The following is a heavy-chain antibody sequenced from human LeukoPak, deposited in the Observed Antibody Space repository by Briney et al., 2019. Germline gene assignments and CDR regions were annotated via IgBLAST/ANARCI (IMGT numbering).Heavy chain of an antibody. CDR2: ISGSGGST. Sequence: GGSLRLSCAASGFTFSSYAMSWVRQAPGKGLEWVSAISGSGGSTYYADSVKGRFTISRDNSKNTLYLQMNSLRAEDTAVYYCAKDYYDSSGYSPYYSDYWGQGTLVTVSS. CDR3: AKDYYDSSGYSPYYSDY. J-gene: IGHJ4*02. V-gene: IGHV3-23*01. D-gene: IGHD3-22*01. CDR1: GFTFSSYA.